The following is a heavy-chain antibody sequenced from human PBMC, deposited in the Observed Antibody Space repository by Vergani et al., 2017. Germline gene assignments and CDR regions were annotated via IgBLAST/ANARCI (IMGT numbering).Heavy chain of an antibody. CDR2: ISAYNGKT. D-gene: IGHD1-26*01. CDR1: GYTFSSYG. Sequence: QVHLVQSGAEVKKPGASVKVSCKTSGYTFSSYGISWVRQPPGQGLEWMGWISAYNGKTDYAQKVQGRVTMTTDTSTSTAYMELRSLGADDTAVYYCVREKWDFNSFDMWGQGTMVTVSS. V-gene: IGHV1-18*01. CDR3: VREKWDFNSFDM. J-gene: IGHJ3*02.